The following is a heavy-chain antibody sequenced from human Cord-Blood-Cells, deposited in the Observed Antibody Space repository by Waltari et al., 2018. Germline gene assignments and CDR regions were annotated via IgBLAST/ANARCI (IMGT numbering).Heavy chain of an antibody. CDR3: ARLAAGYSGYDFDY. CDR2: IYYSGST. J-gene: IGHJ4*02. D-gene: IGHD5-12*01. Sequence: QVQLQESGPGLVKPSETLSLTCTVSGGSISSYYWSWLRQPPGKGLEWIGYIYYSGSTNYNPSLKSRVTISVDTSKNQFSLKLSSVTTADTAVYYCARLAAGYSGYDFDYWGQGTLVTVSS. CDR1: GGSISSYY. V-gene: IGHV4-59*01.